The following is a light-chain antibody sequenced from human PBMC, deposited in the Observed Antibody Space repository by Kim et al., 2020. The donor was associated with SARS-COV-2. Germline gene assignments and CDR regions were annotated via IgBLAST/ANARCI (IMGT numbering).Light chain of an antibody. J-gene: IGLJ2*01. Sequence: GQAVTLSCPGNRSCVGGYKDVTWYQQHPGKAPRLMIYDVTKRPSGVPDRFSGSESGNTASLTISGLQGEDEADYYCCSYAGSYTEVFGGGTQLTVL. CDR3: CSYAGSYTEV. CDR1: RSCVGGYKD. CDR2: DVT. V-gene: IGLV2-11*01.